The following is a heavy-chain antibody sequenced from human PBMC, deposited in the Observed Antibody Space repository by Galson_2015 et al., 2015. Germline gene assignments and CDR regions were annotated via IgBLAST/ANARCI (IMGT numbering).Heavy chain of an antibody. CDR2: IYWDDDE. CDR1: GFSLSTSGVG. V-gene: IGHV2-5*02. J-gene: IGHJ4*02. D-gene: IGHD2-15*01. CDR3: AYSPSAGILFY. Sequence: PALVKPTQTLTLTCTFSGFSLSTSGVGVGWIRQPPGKALEWLALIYWDDDEHYSPSLKSRLTITKDTSKNQVVLTMTNMDPVDTATHYCAYSPSAGILFYWGQGTLVTVSS.